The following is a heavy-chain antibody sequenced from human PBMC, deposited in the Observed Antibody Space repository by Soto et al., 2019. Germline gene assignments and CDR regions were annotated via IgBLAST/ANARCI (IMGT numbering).Heavy chain of an antibody. D-gene: IGHD3-3*01. CDR1: GYIFTDYY. V-gene: IGHV1-18*04. J-gene: IGHJ3*02. CDR2: ISANNGNT. CDR3: ARDQFHPDFWSGYYGAFDI. Sequence: ASVKVSCKASGYIFTDYYMHWVRQAPGQELGWMGWISANNGNTNYAQKLQGRVTMTTDTSTSTAYMELRSLRSDDTAVYYCARDQFHPDFWSGYYGAFDIWGQGTMVTVSS.